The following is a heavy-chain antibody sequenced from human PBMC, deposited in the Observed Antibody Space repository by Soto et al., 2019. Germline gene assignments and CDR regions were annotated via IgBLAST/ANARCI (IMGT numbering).Heavy chain of an antibody. J-gene: IGHJ4*02. Sequence: QVQLVQSGAEVKKPGSSVRVSCQAIGGPFSSYVISWIRQAPGQGLEWLGGITPIFGTSAYAQRLQGRVSFSADEASVTPYMKLPSLTPDDTAVYFCARGVYDGYPIDSWGQGTLVTVSS. CDR1: GGPFSSYV. CDR2: ITPIFGTS. CDR3: ARGVYDGYPIDS. V-gene: IGHV1-69*01. D-gene: IGHD5-12*01.